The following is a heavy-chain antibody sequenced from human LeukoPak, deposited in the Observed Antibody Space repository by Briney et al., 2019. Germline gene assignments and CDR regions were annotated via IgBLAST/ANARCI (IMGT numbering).Heavy chain of an antibody. CDR2: INTDGSST. J-gene: IGHJ4*02. V-gene: IGHV3-74*01. Sequence: SGGSLRLSCAASGFTFSSYWMHWVRHAPGKGLVWVSRINTDGSSTTYADSVKGRFTISRDNPKNTLFLQMNSLRAEDTAVYYCARASSGALDYWGQGTLVTVSS. CDR1: GFTFSSYW. CDR3: ARASSGALDY. D-gene: IGHD1-26*01.